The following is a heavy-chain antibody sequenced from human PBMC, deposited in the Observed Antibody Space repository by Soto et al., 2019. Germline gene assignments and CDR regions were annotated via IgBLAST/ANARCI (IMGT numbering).Heavy chain of an antibody. J-gene: IGHJ3*02. CDR2: IKSKTDGGPT. CDR1: GFTFSNAW. Sequence: GGSLRLSCAASGFTFSNAWMSWVRQAPGKGLEWVGRIKSKTDGGPTDYAAPVKGRFTISRDDSKNTLYLQMNSLKTEDTAVYYCTTGFTGRIIDAFDIWGQGTMVTVSS. D-gene: IGHD2-8*02. CDR3: TTGFTGRIIDAFDI. V-gene: IGHV3-15*01.